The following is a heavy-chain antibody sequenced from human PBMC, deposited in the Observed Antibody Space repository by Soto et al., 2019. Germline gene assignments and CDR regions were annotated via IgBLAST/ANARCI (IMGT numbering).Heavy chain of an antibody. CDR2: ISAYNGNT. CDR3: ARVRCSSTSCYFGEDYYNYGLDF. CDR1: AYSFTSYG. V-gene: IGHV1-18*04. Sequence: XSGKVCCKASAYSFTSYGIRWVRQAPGQGLEWMGWISAYNGNTNYEQKLQGRVTMTTDTSTSTAYMELRSLRSDDTAVYYCARVRCSSTSCYFGEDYYNYGLDFWGQGTTVTGSS. D-gene: IGHD2-2*01. J-gene: IGHJ6*02.